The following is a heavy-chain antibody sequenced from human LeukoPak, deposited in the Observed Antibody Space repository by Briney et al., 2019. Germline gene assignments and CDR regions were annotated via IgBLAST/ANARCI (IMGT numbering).Heavy chain of an antibody. J-gene: IGHJ4*02. D-gene: IGHD6-19*01. Sequence: GGSLRLSCAASGFTFSYYEMIWVRQAPGTGLEWVSYITGGSTTKNYADSVKGRFTISRDNAKNSLYLQMNSLRAEDTAIYYCARDGDIAVATAPYYFDYWGQGILVTVSS. CDR1: GFTFSYYE. CDR2: ITGGSTTK. CDR3: ARDGDIAVATAPYYFDY. V-gene: IGHV3-48*03.